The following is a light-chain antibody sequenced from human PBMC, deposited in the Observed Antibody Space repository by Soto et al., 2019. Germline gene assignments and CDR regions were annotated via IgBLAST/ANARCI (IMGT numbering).Light chain of an antibody. J-gene: IGKJ4*01. V-gene: IGKV3-20*01. Sequence: ILFTQSPCTLSLSPGERVTLSCKASQTINNNYVAWYQQRPGRAPRLLVYGASARATGIPDRFRGSGAGTDFTLTISRLEPEDFAVYYCQHHGDLIGFGGGTKVDIK. CDR2: GAS. CDR1: QTINNNY. CDR3: QHHGDLIG.